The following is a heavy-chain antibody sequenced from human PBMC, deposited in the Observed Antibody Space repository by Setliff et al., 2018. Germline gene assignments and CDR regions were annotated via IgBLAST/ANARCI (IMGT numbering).Heavy chain of an antibody. CDR2: IYHDGND. CDR1: GASINSLSW. J-gene: IGHJ2*01. V-gene: IGHV4-4*02. D-gene: IGHD3-16*01. Sequence: PSETLSLTCTVSGASINSLSWWSWVRQPPGKGLEWIGEIYHDGNDKYTPSVHYSPSLKSRGTISIDKSNNQFSLKLTSMTAADTAVYYCARPPRGGRWYFDLWGRGTLVTVSS. CDR3: ARPPRGGRWYFDL.